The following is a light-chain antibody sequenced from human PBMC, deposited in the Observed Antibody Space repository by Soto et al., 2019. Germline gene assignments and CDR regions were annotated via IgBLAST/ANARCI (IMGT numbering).Light chain of an antibody. J-gene: IGKJ4*01. CDR1: QIVSSY. CDR3: QQRSNWPLT. CDR2: AAS. V-gene: IGKV3-11*01. Sequence: EIVLTQSPATLSLSPGERATLSCRASQIVSSYLAWYQQKPGQAPRLLIYAASNRATGIPARFSGSGSGADFTLTISSLDPEDFAVYYCQQRSNWPLTFGGGTKVEIK.